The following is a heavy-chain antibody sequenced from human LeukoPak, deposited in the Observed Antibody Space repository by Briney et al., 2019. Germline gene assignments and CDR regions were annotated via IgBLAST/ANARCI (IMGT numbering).Heavy chain of an antibody. V-gene: IGHV1-8*01. CDR2: MNPNSGNT. Sequence: ASVKVSCKASGYTFTSYDINWVRQATGQGLEWMGWMNPNSGNTGYAQKFQGRVTMTRNTSISTAYMELSSLRPEDTAVYYCARVATDIVVVPAASYYYYYYMDVWGKGTTVTVSS. J-gene: IGHJ6*03. CDR3: ARVATDIVVVPAASYYYYYYMDV. D-gene: IGHD2-2*01. CDR1: GYTFTSYD.